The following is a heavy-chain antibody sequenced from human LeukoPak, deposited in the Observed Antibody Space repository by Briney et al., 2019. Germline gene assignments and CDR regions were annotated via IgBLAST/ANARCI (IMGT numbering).Heavy chain of an antibody. CDR2: INPNSGGT. V-gene: IGHV1-2*02. Sequence: ASVKVSCKASGYTFTGYYMHWVRQAPGQGLEWMGRINPNSGGTNYAQKFQGRVTMTRDTSISTAYMELSRLRSDDTAVYYCARIFPSQQWLGPYFDYWGQGTLVTVSS. CDR3: ARIFPSQQWLGPYFDY. J-gene: IGHJ4*02. D-gene: IGHD6-19*01. CDR1: GYTFTGYY.